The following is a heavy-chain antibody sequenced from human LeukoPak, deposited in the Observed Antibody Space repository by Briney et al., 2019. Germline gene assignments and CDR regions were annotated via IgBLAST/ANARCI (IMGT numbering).Heavy chain of an antibody. J-gene: IGHJ4*02. D-gene: IGHD3-22*01. V-gene: IGHV4-39*01. CDR3: ARLPPRYYYDSSGFIDY. CDR2: IYYSGST. Sequence: SETLSLTCTVSVGSISSSSYYWGWIRQPPGKGLEWIGSIYYSGSTYYNPSLKSRVTISVDTSKNQFSLKLSSVTAADTAVYYCARLPPRYYYDSSGFIDYWGQGTLVTVSS. CDR1: VGSISSSSYY.